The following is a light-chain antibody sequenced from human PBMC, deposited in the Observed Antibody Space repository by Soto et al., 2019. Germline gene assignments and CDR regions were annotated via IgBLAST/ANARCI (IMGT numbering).Light chain of an antibody. V-gene: IGKV3-15*01. CDR3: QQYGGSPTT. CDR1: QSVSSN. J-gene: IGKJ4*01. CDR2: GAS. Sequence: EIVMTQSPATLSVSPGERATLSCRASQSVSSNLAWYQQRPGQAPRLLIYGASTRATGIPARFSGSGSGTDFTLTISRLEPEDFAVYYCQQYGGSPTTFGGGTKVDIK.